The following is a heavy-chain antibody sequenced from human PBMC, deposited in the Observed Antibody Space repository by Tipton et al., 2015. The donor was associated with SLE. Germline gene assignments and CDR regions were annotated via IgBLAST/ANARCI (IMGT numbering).Heavy chain of an antibody. CDR1: GGSISSYY. D-gene: IGHD1-7*01. V-gene: IGHV4-59*01. J-gene: IGHJ2*01. Sequence: TLSLTCTVSGGSISSYYWSWIRQPPGKGLEWIGYIYYSGSTNYNPSLKSRVTIPVDTSKNQFSLKLSSVTAADTAVYYCARVGITGTTWDWYFDLWGRGTLVTVSS. CDR2: IYYSGST. CDR3: ARVGITGTTWDWYFDL.